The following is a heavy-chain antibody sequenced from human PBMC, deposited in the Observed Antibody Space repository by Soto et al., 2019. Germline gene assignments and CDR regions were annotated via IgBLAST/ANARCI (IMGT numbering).Heavy chain of an antibody. V-gene: IGHV1-18*01. CDR2: ISDXHGNT. Sequence: GASXKGSCKASGYTFTNIGISWVRQAPGQGLESTXWISDXHGNTTYAQNXXGRVTTTXXQSKRTAYMELRRLRSDHTAVYYCARGGTTIDYWGQGTLVTASS. CDR3: ARGGTTIDY. D-gene: IGHD4-17*01. J-gene: IGHJ4*02. CDR1: GYTFTNIG.